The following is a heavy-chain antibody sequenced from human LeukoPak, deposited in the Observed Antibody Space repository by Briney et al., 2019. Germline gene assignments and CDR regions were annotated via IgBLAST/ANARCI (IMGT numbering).Heavy chain of an antibody. J-gene: IGHJ6*02. V-gene: IGHV3-30*03. CDR3: SASRPHYGDYYGLDV. D-gene: IGHD4/OR15-4a*01. Sequence: GRSLRLSCAASGFTFSSYGMHWVRQAPGKGLEWVAVISYDGSHKYSADSVKGRFTISRDNSKNTLYLQVNSLRTEDTAVYFCSASRPHYGDYYGLDVWGHGTTVTVSS. CDR1: GFTFSSYG. CDR2: ISYDGSHK.